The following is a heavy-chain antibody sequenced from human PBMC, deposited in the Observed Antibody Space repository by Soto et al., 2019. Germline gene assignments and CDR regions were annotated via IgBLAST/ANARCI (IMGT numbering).Heavy chain of an antibody. D-gene: IGHD4-4*01. CDR3: AIVPGYSNPSGYFDY. Sequence: PSQTLSLTCAISGDSVSSNSAAWNWIRQSPSRGLEWLGRTYYRSKWYNDYAVSVKSRITINPDTSKNQFSLQLNSVTPEDTAVCYCAIVPGYSNPSGYFDYWGQGTLVTVSS. CDR2: TYYRSKWYN. CDR1: GDSVSSNSAA. V-gene: IGHV6-1*01. J-gene: IGHJ4*02.